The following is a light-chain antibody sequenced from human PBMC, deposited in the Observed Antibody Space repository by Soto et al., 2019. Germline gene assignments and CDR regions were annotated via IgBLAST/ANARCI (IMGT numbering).Light chain of an antibody. V-gene: IGKV3-15*01. CDR1: QSVSSN. Sequence: EIVMTQSPAPLSVSPGERATLSCRASQSVSSNLAWYQQKPGQAPRVLIYAASTRATGIPDRFSGSGSGTVFTLTISSLHSEDFGVYYCQQYDNWWTFGQGTKVDIK. J-gene: IGKJ1*01. CDR3: QQYDNWWT. CDR2: AAS.